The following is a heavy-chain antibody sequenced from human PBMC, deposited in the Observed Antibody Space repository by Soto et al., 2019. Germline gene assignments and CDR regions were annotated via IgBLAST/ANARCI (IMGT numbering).Heavy chain of an antibody. J-gene: IGHJ4*02. V-gene: IGHV1-8*01. CDR1: WYTFTRFY. CDR2: MNPNTGNS. Sequence: ASVKGSCKGPWYTFTRFYIFWGRPAPGQGVEGVGWMNPNTGNSAYAQKFQGRVTVTSDTSINTVHMELNSLRSEDTAVYYCARRAETNGWNGFGADKYYFDFWGQGTLVTVSS. CDR3: ARRAETNGWNGFGADKYYFDF. D-gene: IGHD1-1*01.